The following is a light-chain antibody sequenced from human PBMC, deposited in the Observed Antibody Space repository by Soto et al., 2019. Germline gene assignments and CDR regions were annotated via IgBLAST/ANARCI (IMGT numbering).Light chain of an antibody. V-gene: IGLV2-8*01. J-gene: IGLJ3*02. CDR2: EVT. CDR3: SSHAGIINVV. Sequence: QSVLTQPPSASGTPGQRVTISCSGSSSNIGNNYVFWYQQHPGKAPRLLLYEVTKRPSGVPARFSGSRSGNTASLTVSGLQAEDEADYYCSSHAGIINVVFGGGTKVTVL. CDR1: SSNIGNNY.